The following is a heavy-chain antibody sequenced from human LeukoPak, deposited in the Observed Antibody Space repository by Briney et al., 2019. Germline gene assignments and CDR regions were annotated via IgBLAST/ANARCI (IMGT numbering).Heavy chain of an antibody. V-gene: IGHV3-53*01. Sequence: GGSLRLSCAASGFTVSSNYMSWVRQAPGKGLEWVSVIYSGGSTYYADSVKGRFTISRDNSQNTLYLQMNSLRAEDTAVYYCARERNYYDSSGYYSPDYFDYWGQGTLVTVSS. CDR3: ARERNYYDSSGYYSPDYFDY. J-gene: IGHJ4*02. D-gene: IGHD3-22*01. CDR2: IYSGGST. CDR1: GFTVSSNY.